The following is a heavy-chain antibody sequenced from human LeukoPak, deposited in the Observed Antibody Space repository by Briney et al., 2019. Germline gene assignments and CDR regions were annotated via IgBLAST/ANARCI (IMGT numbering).Heavy chain of an antibody. CDR1: GGSFSDYY. Sequence: SETLSLTCDVYGGSFSDYYWAWIRQPPGKGLEWIGEINHSGSTNYNPSLKSRVTISVDTSKKQFSLNLSSVTAADTAVFYCARWWGFDPWGQGTLVTVSS. CDR2: INHSGST. D-gene: IGHD2-15*01. V-gene: IGHV4-34*01. CDR3: ARWWGFDP. J-gene: IGHJ5*02.